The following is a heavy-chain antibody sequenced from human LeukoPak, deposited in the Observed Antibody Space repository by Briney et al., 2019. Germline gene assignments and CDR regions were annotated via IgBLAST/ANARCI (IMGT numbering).Heavy chain of an antibody. CDR3: ARGSAHNYYYYYMDV. CDR2: ISPDSGNT. J-gene: IGHJ6*03. D-gene: IGHD6-25*01. V-gene: IGHV1-18*01. CDR1: GYTLTELS. Sequence: ASVKVSCKVSGYTLTELSMHWVRQAPGQGLEWMGWISPDSGNTNYAQKLQGRVTMTADTSTSTAYMELRSLRSDDTAVYYCARGSAHNYYYYYMDVWGKGTTVTVSS.